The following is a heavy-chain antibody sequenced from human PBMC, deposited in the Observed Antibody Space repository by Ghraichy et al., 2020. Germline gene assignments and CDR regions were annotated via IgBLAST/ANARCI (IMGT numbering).Heavy chain of an antibody. CDR2: IYYSGST. V-gene: IGHV4-39*01. Sequence: SETLSLTCTVSGGSISSSSYYWGWIRQPPGKGLEWIGSIYYSGSTYYNPSLKSRVTISVDTSKNQFSLKLSSVTAADTAVYYCARRSFIVVVPAAMSGPYYGMDVWGQGTTVTVSS. J-gene: IGHJ6*02. CDR3: ARRSFIVVVPAAMSGPYYGMDV. D-gene: IGHD2-2*01. CDR1: GGSISSSSYY.